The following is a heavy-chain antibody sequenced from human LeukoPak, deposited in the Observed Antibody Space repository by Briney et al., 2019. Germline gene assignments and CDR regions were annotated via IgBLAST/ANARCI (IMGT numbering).Heavy chain of an antibody. Sequence: SETLSLTCAVYGGSFSGYYWSWIRQPPGKGLEWIGEINHSGSTNYNPSLKSRVTISVDTSKNQFSLKLNSVTAADTAVYYCARVRAYDFWSGYYYYFDYWGQGTLVTVSS. CDR1: GGSFSGYY. CDR3: ARVRAYDFWSGYYYYFDY. D-gene: IGHD3-3*01. V-gene: IGHV4-34*01. J-gene: IGHJ4*02. CDR2: INHSGST.